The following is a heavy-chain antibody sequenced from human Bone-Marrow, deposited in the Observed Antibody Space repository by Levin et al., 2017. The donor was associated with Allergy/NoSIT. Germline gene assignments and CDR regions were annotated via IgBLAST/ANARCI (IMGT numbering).Heavy chain of an antibody. Sequence: GGSLRLSCTASGFTFSNYGMHWVRQAPGKGLEWVAVIWYDGSNKFYADSVKGRFTISRDNSKNTLYLQMNSLRAEDTAVYYCARDVYRADYWGQGIVVTVSS. CDR1: GFTFSNYG. CDR3: ARDVYRADY. V-gene: IGHV3-33*01. CDR2: IWYDGSNK. J-gene: IGHJ4*02. D-gene: IGHD5-12*01.